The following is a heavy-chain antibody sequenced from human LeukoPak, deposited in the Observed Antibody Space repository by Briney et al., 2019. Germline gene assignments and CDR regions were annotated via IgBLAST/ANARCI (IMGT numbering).Heavy chain of an antibody. D-gene: IGHD3-10*01. V-gene: IGHV4-39*07. Sequence: PSETLSLTCSVSGGSISSSGSYWGWIRQPPGKGLEWIGEINHSGSTNYNPSLKSRVTISVDTSKNQFSLKLSSVTAADTAVYYCARAFPAPKPFTYYYGSGSESEIDYWGQGTLVTVSS. CDR2: INHSGST. CDR3: ARAFPAPKPFTYYYGSGSESEIDY. CDR1: GGSISSSGSY. J-gene: IGHJ4*02.